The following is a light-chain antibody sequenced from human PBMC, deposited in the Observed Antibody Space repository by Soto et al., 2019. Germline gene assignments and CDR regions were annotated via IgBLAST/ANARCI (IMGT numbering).Light chain of an antibody. Sequence: DIQMTQSPSSLSSSVEDRFIITFLASQSISNHLNWYQQKPGKAPKLLIYAASSLQSGVPSRFSGSGSGTDFTLTISSLQPEDFATYYCQQSYSTPQTFGQGTKVDIK. CDR1: QSISNH. CDR3: QQSYSTPQT. V-gene: IGKV1-39*01. CDR2: AAS. J-gene: IGKJ1*01.